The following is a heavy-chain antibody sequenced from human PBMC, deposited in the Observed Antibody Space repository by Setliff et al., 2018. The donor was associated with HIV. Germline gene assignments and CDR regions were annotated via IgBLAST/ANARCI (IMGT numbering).Heavy chain of an antibody. CDR2: IYYSGST. CDR1: GGSIGSSTYY. V-gene: IGHV4-39*07. CDR3: ARVGLAYSGDMDV. Sequence: PSETLSLTCTVSGGSIGSSTYYWGWIRQPPGKGLEWIGSIYYSGSTYYNPSLRSRVTILTHMSKNQLSLDLRSVTAADTAVYFCARVGLAYSGDMDVWGKGTTVTVSS. D-gene: IGHD2-21*01. J-gene: IGHJ6*03.